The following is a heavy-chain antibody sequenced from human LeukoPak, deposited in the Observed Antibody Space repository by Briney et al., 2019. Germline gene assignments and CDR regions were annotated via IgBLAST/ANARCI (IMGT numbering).Heavy chain of an antibody. CDR2: IWYDGSNK. J-gene: IGHJ4*02. CDR3: AKDTSQSRDYFDS. D-gene: IGHD3-16*01. V-gene: IGHV3-33*06. CDR1: GFTFSSYA. Sequence: PGGSLRLSCAASGFTFSSYAMQGVRQAPGKGGEGVAVIWYDGSNKYYADSVKGRFTISRDNSKNTLYLQMNSLRAEDTAVYYCAKDTSQSRDYFDSWGLGTLVTVSS.